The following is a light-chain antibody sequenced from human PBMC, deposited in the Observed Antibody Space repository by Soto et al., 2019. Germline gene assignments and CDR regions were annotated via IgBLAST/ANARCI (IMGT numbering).Light chain of an antibody. V-gene: IGLV2-23*01. CDR2: EGS. CDR1: SSDIGSYIL. CDR3: SSYAGSRIHWV. J-gene: IGLJ3*02. Sequence: QSVLTQPASVSGSPGQSITISCTGTSSDIGSYILVSWYQQHPGKAPKLMIYEGSKRPSGVSNRFSGSKSGTTASLTISGLQAEDEAEYYCSSYAGSRIHWVFGGGTQLTVL.